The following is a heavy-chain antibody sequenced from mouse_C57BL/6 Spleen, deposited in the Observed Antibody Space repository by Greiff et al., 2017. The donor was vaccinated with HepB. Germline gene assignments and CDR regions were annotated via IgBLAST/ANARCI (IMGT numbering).Heavy chain of an antibody. CDR1: GYTFTSYW. D-gene: IGHD1-1*01. CDR3: ATDYYGSSYDYAMDY. J-gene: IGHJ4*01. CDR2: INPSSGYT. V-gene: IGHV1-7*01. Sequence: VKLVESGAELAKPGASVKLSCKASGYTFTSYWMHWVKQRPGQGLEWIGYINPSSGYTKYNQKFKDKATLTADKSSSTAYMQLSSRTYEDSAVYYCATDYYGSSYDYAMDYWGQGTSVTVSS.